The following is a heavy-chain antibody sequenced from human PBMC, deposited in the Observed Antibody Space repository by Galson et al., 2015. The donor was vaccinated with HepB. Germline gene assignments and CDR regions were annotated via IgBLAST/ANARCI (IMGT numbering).Heavy chain of an antibody. CDR3: ARVASSGWYYFDY. D-gene: IGHD6-19*01. J-gene: IGHJ4*02. Sequence: SLRLSCAASGFTFSSYSMNWVRQAPGKGLEWVSYISSSSSTIYYADSVKGRFTISRDNAKNSLYLQMNSLRDEDTAVYYCARVASSGWYYFDYWGQGTLVTVSS. CDR1: GFTFSSYS. V-gene: IGHV3-48*02. CDR2: ISSSSSTI.